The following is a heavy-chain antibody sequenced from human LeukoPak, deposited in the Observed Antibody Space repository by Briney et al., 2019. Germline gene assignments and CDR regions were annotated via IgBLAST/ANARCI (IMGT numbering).Heavy chain of an antibody. CDR2: FDTENGET. D-gene: IGHD6-13*01. Sequence: ASVKVSCKVSGYTLTELAMHWVRQAPGKGLEWMGGFDTENGETIYAQKFQGRVTMTEDTSTDTAYMELSSLRSEDMAVYYCAKGAAAGRVGYYYYHMDVWGKGTTVTVSS. CDR1: GYTLTELA. V-gene: IGHV1-24*01. CDR3: AKGAAAGRVGYYYYHMDV. J-gene: IGHJ6*03.